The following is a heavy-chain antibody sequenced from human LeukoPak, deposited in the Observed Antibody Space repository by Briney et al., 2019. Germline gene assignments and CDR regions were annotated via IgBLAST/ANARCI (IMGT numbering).Heavy chain of an antibody. CDR2: ISSSSSTI. D-gene: IGHD5-18*01. CDR3: ARDPDTAMPPDAFDI. J-gene: IGHJ3*02. Sequence: GGSLRLSCAASGFTFSSNWMSWVRQAPGKGPEWVSYISSSSSTIYYADSVKGRFTISRDNAKNSLYLQMNSLRAEDTAVYYCARDPDTAMPPDAFDIWGQGTVVTVSS. V-gene: IGHV3-48*01. CDR1: GFTFSSNW.